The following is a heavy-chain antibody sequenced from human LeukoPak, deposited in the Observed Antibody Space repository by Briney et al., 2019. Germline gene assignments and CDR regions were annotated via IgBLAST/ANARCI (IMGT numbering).Heavy chain of an antibody. J-gene: IGHJ4*02. Sequence: GGSLRLSCVVSXXXXSXHXIXWVRHXXXXXXVWXSXINNEGTDTRYADSVRGRFTISRDNAKNTVYLQMNSLSPEDAALYYCATKAGNFQERVSLDYWGQGTLVTVSS. CDR3: ATKAGNFQERVSLDY. CDR2: INNEGTDT. CDR1: XXXXSXHX. D-gene: IGHD1-1*01. V-gene: IGHV3-74*01.